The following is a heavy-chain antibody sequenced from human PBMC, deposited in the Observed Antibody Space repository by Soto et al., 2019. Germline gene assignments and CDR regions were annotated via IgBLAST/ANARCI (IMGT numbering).Heavy chain of an antibody. Sequence: GGSLRLSCAASGFTFSSYAMHWVRQAPGKGLEWVAVISYDGSNKYYADSVKGRFTISRDNSKNTLYLQMNSLRAEDTAVYYCARDVVILGSGWDPNGGHAFDIWGQGTMVTVSS. CDR1: GFTFSSYA. CDR2: ISYDGSNK. D-gene: IGHD6-19*01. J-gene: IGHJ3*02. CDR3: ARDVVILGSGWDPNGGHAFDI. V-gene: IGHV3-30-3*01.